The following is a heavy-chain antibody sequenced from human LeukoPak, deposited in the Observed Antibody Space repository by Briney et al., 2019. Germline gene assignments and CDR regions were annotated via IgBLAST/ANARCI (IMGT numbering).Heavy chain of an antibody. J-gene: IGHJ3*02. D-gene: IGHD2-15*01. CDR2: IYYSGST. V-gene: IGHV4-39*02. CDR1: GGSISSSSYY. CDR3: ARDGARYCSGGSCSDAFDI. Sequence: PSETLSLTCTVSGGSISSSSYYWGWIRQPPGKGLEWIGSIYYSGSTYYNPSLKSRVTISVDTSKNQFSLKLSSVTAADTAVYYCARDGARYCSGGSCSDAFDIWGQGTMVTVSS.